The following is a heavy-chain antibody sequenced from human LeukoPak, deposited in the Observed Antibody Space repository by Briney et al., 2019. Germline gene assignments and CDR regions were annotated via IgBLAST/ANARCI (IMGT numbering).Heavy chain of an antibody. CDR2: IYHSGST. CDR1: GGSISSSNW. Sequence: NTSGTLSLTCAVSGGSISSSNWWSWVRQPPGKGLEWIGEIYHSGSTNYNPSLKSRVTISVDKSKNQFSLKLSSVTAADTAVYYCASGSGIAAAGFDYWGQGTLVTVSS. CDR3: ASGSGIAAAGFDY. J-gene: IGHJ4*02. D-gene: IGHD6-13*01. V-gene: IGHV4-4*02.